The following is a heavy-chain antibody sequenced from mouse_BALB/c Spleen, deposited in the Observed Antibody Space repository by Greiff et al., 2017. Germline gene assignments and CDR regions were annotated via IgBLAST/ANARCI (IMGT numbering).Heavy chain of an antibody. CDR3: ARQEYDGYLDY. CDR1: GFTFSSYT. J-gene: IGHJ2*01. D-gene: IGHD2-3*01. CDR2: ISNGGGST. V-gene: IGHV5-12-2*01. Sequence: EVKVVESGGGLVQPGGSLKLSCAASGFTFSSYTMSWVRQTPEKRLEWVAYISNGGGSTYYPDTVKGRFTISRDNAKNTLYLQMSSLKSEDTAMYYCARQEYDGYLDYWGQGTTLTVSS.